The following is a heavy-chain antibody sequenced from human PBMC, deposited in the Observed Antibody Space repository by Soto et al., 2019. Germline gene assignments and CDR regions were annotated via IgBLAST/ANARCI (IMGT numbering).Heavy chain of an antibody. V-gene: IGHV3-21*01. Sequence: PGGSLRLSCAASGFTFSSYSMNWVRQAPGKGLEWVSSISSSSSYIYYADSVKGRFTTSRDNAKNSLYLQMNSLRAEDTAVYYCARAVPTVGYYYGMDVWGQGTTVTVSS. CDR3: ARAVPTVGYYYGMDV. D-gene: IGHD4-4*01. CDR1: GFTFSSYS. CDR2: ISSSSSYI. J-gene: IGHJ6*02.